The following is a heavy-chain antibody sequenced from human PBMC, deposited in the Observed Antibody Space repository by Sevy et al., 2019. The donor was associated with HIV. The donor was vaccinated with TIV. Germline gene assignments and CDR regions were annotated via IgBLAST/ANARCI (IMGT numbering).Heavy chain of an antibody. CDR2: FSFGCGRI. CDR3: AGVGCTQANDY. V-gene: IGHV3-23*01. J-gene: IGHJ4*02. Sequence: GGSLRLSCAASGFTFAKYSMSWVRQAPGKGLEWVSTFSFGCGRINYADSVKDRFTISRHESKNTLFLQINSLGAEDTATYFCAGVGCTQANDYWGQGTLVTVSS. CDR1: GFTFAKYS. D-gene: IGHD3-3*01.